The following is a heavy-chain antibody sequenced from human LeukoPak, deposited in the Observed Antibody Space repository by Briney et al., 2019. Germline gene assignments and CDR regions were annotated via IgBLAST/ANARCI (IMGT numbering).Heavy chain of an antibody. Sequence: ASVKVSCKASGYTFTSYYMHWVRQAPGQGLEWMGIINPSGGSTSYAQKFQGRVTMTRDMSTSTVYMELSSLRSEDTAVYYYARESVSYYFDYWGQGTLVTVSS. D-gene: IGHD5/OR15-5a*01. V-gene: IGHV1-46*01. CDR3: ARESVSYYFDY. J-gene: IGHJ4*02. CDR2: INPSGGST. CDR1: GYTFTSYY.